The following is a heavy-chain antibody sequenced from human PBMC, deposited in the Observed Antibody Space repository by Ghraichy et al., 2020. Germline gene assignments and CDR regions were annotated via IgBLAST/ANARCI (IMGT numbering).Heavy chain of an antibody. CDR2: IYYGGST. V-gene: IGHV4-31*03. CDR1: GGSISSGGYY. D-gene: IGHD3-9*01. Sequence: SETLSLTCTVFGGSISSGGYYWSWIRQHPGKGLEWIGYIYYGGSTDYNPSLKSRVTISVDRSKNQFSLKLRSLTAADTAVYYCARLVVSDYVDYWGQGTLVTVSS. J-gene: IGHJ4*02. CDR3: ARLVVSDYVDY.